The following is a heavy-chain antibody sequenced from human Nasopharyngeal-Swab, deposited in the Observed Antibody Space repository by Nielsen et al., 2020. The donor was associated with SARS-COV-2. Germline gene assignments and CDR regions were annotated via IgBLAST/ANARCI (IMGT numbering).Heavy chain of an antibody. CDR3: ASPGLWYGDYEPFDY. V-gene: IGHV3-30-3*01. D-gene: IGHD4-17*01. CDR2: ISYDGSNK. Sequence: GESLKTSCAASGFTFSSYAMHWVRQAPGKGLEWVAVISYDGSNKYYADSVKGRFTISRDNSKNTLSLQMNSLRAEDPAVYYCASPGLWYGDYEPFDYWGQGTLVTVSS. CDR1: GFTFSSYA. J-gene: IGHJ4*02.